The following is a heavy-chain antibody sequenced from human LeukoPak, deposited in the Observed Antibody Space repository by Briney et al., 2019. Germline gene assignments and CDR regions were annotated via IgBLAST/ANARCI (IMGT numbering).Heavy chain of an antibody. D-gene: IGHD3/OR15-3a*01. CDR3: AKDRPPWLLYSPFDY. CDR2: ISGSGGST. CDR1: GFTFSSYG. V-gene: IGHV3-23*01. J-gene: IGHJ4*02. Sequence: GGTLRLSCAASGFTFSSYGMSWVRQAPGKGLEWVSAISGSGGSTYYADSVKGRFTISRDNSKNTLYLQMNSLRAEDTAVYYCAKDRPPWLLYSPFDYWGQGTLVTVSS.